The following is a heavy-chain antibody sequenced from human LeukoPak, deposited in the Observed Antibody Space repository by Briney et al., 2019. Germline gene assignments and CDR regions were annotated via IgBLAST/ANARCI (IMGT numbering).Heavy chain of an antibody. D-gene: IGHD3-3*01. Sequence: GGSLRLSCAASGFTFSDYYMSWIRQAPGKGLEWVSYISSSGSTIYYADSVKGRFTISRDNAKNSLYLQMYSLRAEDTAVYYCAGLRFLEWFPPYWGQGTLVTVSS. J-gene: IGHJ4*02. V-gene: IGHV3-11*04. CDR2: ISSSGSTI. CDR1: GFTFSDYY. CDR3: AGLRFLEWFPPY.